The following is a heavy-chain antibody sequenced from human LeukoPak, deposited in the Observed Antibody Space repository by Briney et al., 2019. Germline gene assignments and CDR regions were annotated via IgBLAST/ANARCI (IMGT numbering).Heavy chain of an antibody. CDR1: GGTFSSHT. V-gene: IGHV1-69*13. J-gene: IGHJ4*02. CDR3: ARERGRNEDYFDY. CDR2: IVPIFGTA. Sequence: SVKVPCKASGGTFSSHTIAWVRQLPGQGLEWMGGIVPIFGTATYAQEFQGRVTITADESTSTVYMEVSSLRSEDSAAYYCARERGRNEDYFDYWGQGTLVTVSS. D-gene: IGHD1-1*01.